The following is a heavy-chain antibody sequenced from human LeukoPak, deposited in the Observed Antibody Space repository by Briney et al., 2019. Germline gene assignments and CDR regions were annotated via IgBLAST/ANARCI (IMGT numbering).Heavy chain of an antibody. D-gene: IGHD1-26*01. V-gene: IGHV1-8*01. CDR1: GDTFTSYD. CDR2: MNPNSGNT. CDR3: ARGRGSFDYYYYMDV. J-gene: IGHJ6*03. Sequence: ASVRVSCKASGDTFTSYDINWVRQAPGQGLEWMGWMNPNSGNTGYAQKFQGRVTMTRNTSISTAYMELSSLRSEDTAVYYCARGRGSFDYYYYMDVWGKGTTVTVSS.